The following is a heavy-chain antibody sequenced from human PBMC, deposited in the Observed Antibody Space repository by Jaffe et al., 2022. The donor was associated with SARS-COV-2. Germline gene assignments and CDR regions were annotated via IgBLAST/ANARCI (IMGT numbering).Heavy chain of an antibody. J-gene: IGHJ4*02. D-gene: IGHD1-1*01. CDR3: ARGWTGAFDY. CDR2: IGGISTF. CDR1: GFIFSSYN. Sequence: EVELVQSGGVLVQPGGSLRLSCAASGFIFSSYNMNWVRQAPGKGLEWVSSIGGISTFNHADSVKGRFTISRDNAKNSLYLQMNSLRDEDTAVYYCARGWTGAFDYWGQGTLVTVSA. V-gene: IGHV3-48*02.